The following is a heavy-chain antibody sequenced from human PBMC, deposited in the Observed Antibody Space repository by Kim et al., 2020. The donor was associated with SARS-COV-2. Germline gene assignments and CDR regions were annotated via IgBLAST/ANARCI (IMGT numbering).Heavy chain of an antibody. J-gene: IGHJ4*02. D-gene: IGHD1-26*01. V-gene: IGHV3-49*02. CDR3: TRGGGLLRVNFDY. Sequence: SAASGKGRCTISRDDSTSNAYLQMNSLKTEDTAVYYCTRGGGLLRVNFDYWGQGTLVTVSS.